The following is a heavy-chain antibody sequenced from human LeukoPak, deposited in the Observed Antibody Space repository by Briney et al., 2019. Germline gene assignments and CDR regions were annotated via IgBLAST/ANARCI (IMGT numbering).Heavy chain of an antibody. V-gene: IGHV3-48*04. CDR3: ARDRHIVVVTALYYYGMDV. CDR1: GFTFSSYS. CDR2: ISSSSSTI. J-gene: IGHJ6*02. Sequence: PGGSLRLSCAASGFTFSSYSMNWVRQAPGKGLEWVSYISSSSSTIYYADSVKGRFTISRDNAKNSLYLQMNSLRAEDTAVYYCARDRHIVVVTALYYYGMDVWGQGTTVTVSS. D-gene: IGHD2-21*02.